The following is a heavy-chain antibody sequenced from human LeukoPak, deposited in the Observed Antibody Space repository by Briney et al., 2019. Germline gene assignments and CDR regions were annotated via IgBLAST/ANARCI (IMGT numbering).Heavy chain of an antibody. V-gene: IGHV3-23*01. J-gene: IGHJ3*02. CDR3: ANHRAATTTDAFDI. Sequence: GGSLRLSCAGSGFTFSSYGMSWVRQAPGKGLEWVSAISGSGGSTYYADSVKGRFTISRDNSKNTLYLQMNSLRAEDTAVYYCANHRAATTTDAFDIWGQGTMVNVSS. CDR2: ISGSGGST. D-gene: IGHD1-14*01. CDR1: GFTFSSYG.